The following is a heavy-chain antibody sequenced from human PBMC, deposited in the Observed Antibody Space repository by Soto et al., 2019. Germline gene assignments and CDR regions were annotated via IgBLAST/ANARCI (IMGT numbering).Heavy chain of an antibody. D-gene: IGHD2-2*01. V-gene: IGHV3-33*01. Sequence: SLRLSCAASGFTFSSYGMHWVRQAPGKGLEWVAVIWYDGSNKYYADSVRGRFTISRDNSKNTLYLQMNSLRAEDTAVYYCARGRGRDIVVVPAPGGMDAWGQGTTVTVSS. CDR1: GFTFSSYG. CDR2: IWYDGSNK. J-gene: IGHJ6*02. CDR3: ARGRGRDIVVVPAPGGMDA.